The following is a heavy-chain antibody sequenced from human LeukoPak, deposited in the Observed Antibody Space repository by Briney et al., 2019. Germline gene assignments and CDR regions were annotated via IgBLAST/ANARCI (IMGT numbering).Heavy chain of an antibody. V-gene: IGHV4-39*07. Sequence: PSETLSLTCAVSGGSISSDSYHWGWIRQPPGKGLEWIGSIYYSGSTYYNPSLKSRVTISVDTSKNQFSLKLSSVTAADTAVYYCARLTTVTPKDDYWGQGTLVTVSS. CDR3: ARLTTVTPKDDY. J-gene: IGHJ4*02. CDR2: IYYSGST. D-gene: IGHD4-17*01. CDR1: GGSISSDSYH.